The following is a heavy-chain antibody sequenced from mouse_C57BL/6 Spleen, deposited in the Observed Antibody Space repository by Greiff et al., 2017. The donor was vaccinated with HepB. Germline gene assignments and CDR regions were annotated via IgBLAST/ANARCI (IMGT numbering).Heavy chain of an antibody. V-gene: IGHV5-12*01. CDR2: ISNGGGST. CDR3: ARQGDYYGSRPYYAMDY. J-gene: IGHJ4*01. D-gene: IGHD1-1*01. Sequence: DVQLQESGGGLVQPGGSLKLSCAASGFTFSDYYMYWVRQTPEKRLEWVAYISNGGGSTYYPDTVKGRFTISRDNAKNTLYLQMSRLKSEDTAMYYCARQGDYYGSRPYYAMDYWGQGTSVTVSS. CDR1: GFTFSDYY.